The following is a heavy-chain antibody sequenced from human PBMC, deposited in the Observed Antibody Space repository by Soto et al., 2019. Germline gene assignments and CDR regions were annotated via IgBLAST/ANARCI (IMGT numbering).Heavy chain of an antibody. CDR2: IWYDGSNK. D-gene: IGHD3-10*01. CDR1: GFTFSSYG. J-gene: IGHJ6*02. CDR3: ARDEMGKGVGEVGYGMDV. V-gene: IGHV3-33*01. Sequence: QVQLVESGGGVVQPGRSLRLSCAASGFTFSSYGMHWVRQAPGKGLEWVAVIWYDGSNKYYADSVKGRFTISRDNSKNTLYLQMNSLRAEDTAVYYCARDEMGKGVGEVGYGMDVWGQGTTVTVSS.